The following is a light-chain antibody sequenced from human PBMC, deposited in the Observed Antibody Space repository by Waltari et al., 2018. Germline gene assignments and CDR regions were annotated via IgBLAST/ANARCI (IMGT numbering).Light chain of an antibody. CDR3: CSYTAGSTWV. V-gene: IGLV2-23*01. CDR2: EGS. Sequence: ALIQPAHAAELPGQSITIFCTGTSSAAGRSHLVFWYQQHPGKAPKLMIYEGSKRPSGVSNRFSGSKSGNTASLTISGLQAEDEADYYCCSYTAGSTWVFGGGTKLTVL. J-gene: IGLJ3*02. CDR1: SSAAGRSHL.